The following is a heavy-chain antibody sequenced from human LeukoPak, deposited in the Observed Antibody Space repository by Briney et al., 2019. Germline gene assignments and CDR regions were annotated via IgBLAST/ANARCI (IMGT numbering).Heavy chain of an antibody. J-gene: IGHJ4*02. CDR3: ARLSIVGATNFDY. V-gene: IGHV4-59*08. CDR2: IYYSGST. Sequence: PSETLSLTCTVSGASITSYYWSWIRQPPGKGLEWIGYIYYSGSTTYKPSLKSRVTISVDTSKNQFSLKLRSVTAADTAVYYCARLSIVGATNFDYWGQGTLVTVSS. D-gene: IGHD1-26*01. CDR1: GASITSYY.